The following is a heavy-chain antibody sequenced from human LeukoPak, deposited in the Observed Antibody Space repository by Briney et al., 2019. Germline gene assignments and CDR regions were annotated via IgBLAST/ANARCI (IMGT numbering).Heavy chain of an antibody. CDR2: ISYSGTT. CDR3: ARMRHGDYFDY. D-gene: IGHD4-17*01. CDR1: GGSVSSGIYY. V-gene: IGHV4-61*01. Sequence: ASETLSLTCTVSGGSVSSGIYYWSWIRQPPGKALEWIGYISYSGTTNYNPSLKSRVTISVDTSKNQSSLELTSVTAADTAVYYCARMRHGDYFDYWGQGTLVTVSS. J-gene: IGHJ4*02.